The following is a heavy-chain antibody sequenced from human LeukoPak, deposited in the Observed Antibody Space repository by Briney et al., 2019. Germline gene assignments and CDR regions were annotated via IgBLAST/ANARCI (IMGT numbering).Heavy chain of an antibody. CDR1: GGSISSYY. J-gene: IGHJ3*02. V-gene: IGHV4-4*07. D-gene: IGHD3-3*01. CDR2: IYTSGST. Sequence: SETLSLTCTVSGGSISSYYWSWIRQPAGKGLEWIGRIYTSGSTNYNPSLKSRVTMSVDTSKNQFSLKLSSVTAADTAVYYCARGPASRRDFWSGYLGDAFDIWGQGTMVTVSS. CDR3: ARGPASRRDFWSGYLGDAFDI.